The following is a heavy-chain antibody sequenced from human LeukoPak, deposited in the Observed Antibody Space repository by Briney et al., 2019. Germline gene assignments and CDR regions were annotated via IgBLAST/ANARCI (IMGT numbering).Heavy chain of an antibody. CDR1: GASIRSDH. CDR3: AREAARRASNYMDV. Sequence: SETLSLTCTVSGASIRSDHWNWIRQSPGKGLEWIAYMHGSGSPNYNPSLASRLTLSVDATENLLSLKLTSVTAADTAVYFCAREAARRASNYMDVWGKGTTVTVSS. CDR2: MHGSGSP. J-gene: IGHJ6*03. D-gene: IGHD6-6*01. V-gene: IGHV4-59*01.